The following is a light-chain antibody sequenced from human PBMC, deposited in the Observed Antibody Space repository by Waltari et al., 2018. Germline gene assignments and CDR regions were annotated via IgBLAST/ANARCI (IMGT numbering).Light chain of an antibody. V-gene: IGLV2-11*01. Sequence: QAALTQPRSVSGSPGQSFTISCTGTSRDIGGYNYVSWYQQHPGTAPKLMIYEVSKRPSGVSDRFSGSKSGNTASLTISGLQAEDEADYYCCSYAGSYTFVFGSGTKLTVL. CDR3: CSYAGSYTFV. CDR2: EVS. CDR1: SRDIGGYNY. J-gene: IGLJ6*01.